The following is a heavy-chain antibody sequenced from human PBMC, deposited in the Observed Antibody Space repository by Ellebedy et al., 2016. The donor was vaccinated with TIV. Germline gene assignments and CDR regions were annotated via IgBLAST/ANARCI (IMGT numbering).Heavy chain of an antibody. V-gene: IGHV1-18*01. D-gene: IGHD2-15*01. CDR3: ATVGAAESVVVVAARDAWFNP. J-gene: IGHJ5*02. CDR2: ISTYNGNT. Sequence: AASVKVSCKASGYTFIDYGISWVRQAPGQGLEWMGWISTYNGNTNYAQKVQGRITMTTDTSTSTAYMELRSLRSDDTAVYSTATVGAAESVVVVAARDAWFNPWGQGTLVTVSS. CDR1: GYTFIDYG.